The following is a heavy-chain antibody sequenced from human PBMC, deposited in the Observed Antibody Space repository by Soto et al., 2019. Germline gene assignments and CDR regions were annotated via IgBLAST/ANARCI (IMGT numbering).Heavy chain of an antibody. CDR1: GFTFSSYG. V-gene: IGHV3-30*18. D-gene: IGHD5-12*01. J-gene: IGHJ6*02. CDR2: ISYDGSNK. Sequence: PGGSLRLSCAASGFTFSSYGMHWVRQAPGKGLEWVAVISYDGSNKYYADSVKGRFTISRDNSKNTLYLQMNSLRAEETAVDYGAKVSRGYSHYYGMDVWGQGTTVTVSS. CDR3: AKVSRGYSHYYGMDV.